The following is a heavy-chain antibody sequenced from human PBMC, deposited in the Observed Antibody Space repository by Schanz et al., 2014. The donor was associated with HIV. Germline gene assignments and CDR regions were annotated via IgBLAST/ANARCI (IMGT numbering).Heavy chain of an antibody. CDR2: ISSSSSYT. CDR1: GFTLSSFT. D-gene: IGHD5-12*01. V-gene: IGHV3-21*01. J-gene: IGHJ4*02. Sequence: EVQQVLGSGGGLVKPGVSLRLSCATSGFTLSSFTMNWVRQAPGKGLEWVSSISSSSSYTYYADSVKGRFAISRDNAKNSLFLQMNSLRAEDTAVYYCARVPRWLQPHFDYWGQGILVTVSS. CDR3: ARVPRWLQPHFDY.